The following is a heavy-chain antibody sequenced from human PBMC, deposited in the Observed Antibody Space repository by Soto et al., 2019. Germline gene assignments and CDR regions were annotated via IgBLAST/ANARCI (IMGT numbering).Heavy chain of an antibody. D-gene: IGHD3-22*01. V-gene: IGHV1-69*01. CDR1: GGTFSSYA. CDR3: ATPTYYYDSSGLGAAFDI. J-gene: IGHJ3*02. CDR2: IIPIFGTA. Sequence: QVQLVQSGAEVKKPGSSVKVSCKASGGTFSSYAISWVRQAPGQGLEWMGGIIPIFGTANYAQKFQGRVTITADESTSTAYMELSSLRSEDTAVYYCATPTYYYDSSGLGAAFDIWGPGTMVTVSS.